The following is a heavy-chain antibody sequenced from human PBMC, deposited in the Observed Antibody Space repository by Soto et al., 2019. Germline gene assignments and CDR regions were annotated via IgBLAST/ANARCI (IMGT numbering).Heavy chain of an antibody. CDR2: ISTSGSIV. D-gene: IGHD5-12*01. V-gene: IGHV3-48*03. J-gene: IGHJ4*02. CDR1: RFTFSTYE. CDR3: VRYCGTTLCNGVATRTFDY. Sequence: PGGSLRLSCAASRFTFSTYEMHWFRQAPGKGLEWVSYISTSGSIVYYADSVKGRFTVSRDNTRNSLYLQMDSLRDEDTALYYCVRYCGTTLCNGVATRTFDYWGQGTLVTVSS.